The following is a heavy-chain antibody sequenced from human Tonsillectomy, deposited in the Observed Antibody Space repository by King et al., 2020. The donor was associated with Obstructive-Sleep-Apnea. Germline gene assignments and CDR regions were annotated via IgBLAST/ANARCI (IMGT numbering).Heavy chain of an antibody. D-gene: IGHD2-2*01. CDR2: ISYDGSNK. V-gene: IGHV3-30*04. J-gene: IGHJ5*02. CDR3: ARVKDIVVVPAAYNWFDP. CDR1: GFTFSSYA. Sequence: VQLVESGGGVVQPGRSLRLSCGASGFTFSSYAMHWGRQAPGQGREWVAVISYDGSNKYYADAVKGRFTISRDNSKNTLSLQMNSLRAEDTAVYYCARVKDIVVVPAAYNWFDPWGQGTLVTVSS.